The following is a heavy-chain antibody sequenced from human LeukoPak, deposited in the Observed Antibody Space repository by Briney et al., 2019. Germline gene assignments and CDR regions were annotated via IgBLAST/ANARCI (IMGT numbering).Heavy chain of an antibody. D-gene: IGHD3-10*01. CDR2: IKPDGSET. J-gene: IGHJ6*02. Sequence: GGSLRLSCAGSGFSFSISWMAWVRQAPGKGLEWVADIKPDGSETHYVDSVRGRFTISRDNAKNSLYLQMHSLRVEDTAVYYCARGIYGSGVGMDVWGQGTTVTVSS. CDR1: GFSFSISW. V-gene: IGHV3-7*01. CDR3: ARGIYGSGVGMDV.